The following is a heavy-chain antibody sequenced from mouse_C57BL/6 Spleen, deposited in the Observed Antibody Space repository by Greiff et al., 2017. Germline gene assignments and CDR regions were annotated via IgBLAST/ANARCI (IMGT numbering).Heavy chain of an antibody. J-gene: IGHJ2*01. CDR2: ISDGGSYT. Sequence: EVHLVESGGGLVKPGGSLKLSCAASGFTFSSYAMSWVRQTPEKRLEWVATISDGGSYTYYPDNVKGRFTISRDNAKNNLYLQMSHLKSEDTAMYYCARDLYGSSYFDYWGQGTTLTVSS. CDR1: GFTFSSYA. V-gene: IGHV5-4*01. D-gene: IGHD1-1*01. CDR3: ARDLYGSSYFDY.